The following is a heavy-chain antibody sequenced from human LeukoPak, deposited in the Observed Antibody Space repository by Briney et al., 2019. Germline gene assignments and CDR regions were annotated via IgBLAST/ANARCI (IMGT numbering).Heavy chain of an antibody. V-gene: IGHV3-7*01. D-gene: IGHD1-26*01. CDR1: GFTFSSYW. CDR2: IKQDGSEK. Sequence: GGSLRLSCAASGFTFSSYWMSWVRQAPGKGLEWVANIKQDGSEKYYVDSVKGRFTISRDNAKNSLYLQMNSLRAEDTAVYYCARDLPVGDTDKWFDPWGQGTLVTVSS. CDR3: ARDLPVGDTDKWFDP. J-gene: IGHJ5*02.